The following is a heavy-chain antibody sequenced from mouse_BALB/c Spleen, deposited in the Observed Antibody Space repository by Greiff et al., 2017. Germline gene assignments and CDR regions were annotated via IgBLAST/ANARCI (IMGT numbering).Heavy chain of an antibody. CDR3: ARDYYGPAWFAY. D-gene: IGHD1-1*01. V-gene: IGHV3-6*02. CDR1: GYSITSGYY. CDR2: ISYDGSN. J-gene: IGHJ3*01. Sequence: EVQLQESGPGLVKPSQSLSLTCSFTGYSITSGYYWNWIRQFPGNKLEWMGYISYDGSNNYNPSLKNRISITRDTSKNQFFLKLNSVTTEDTATYYCARDYYGPAWFAYWGQGTLVTVSA.